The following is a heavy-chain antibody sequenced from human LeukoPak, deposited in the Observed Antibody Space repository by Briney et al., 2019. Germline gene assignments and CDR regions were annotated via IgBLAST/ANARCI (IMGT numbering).Heavy chain of an antibody. V-gene: IGHV3-30*02. CDR2: IRYDGSNK. CDR3: AREGHYYMDV. Sequence: GGSLRLSCVASGFTFSNYGMHWVRQAPGKGLEWVALIRYDGSNKYYADSVKGRFTISRDISKNTVYLRMNSLRAEDTAVYYCAREGHYYMDVWGKGTTVSISS. CDR1: GFTFSNYG. J-gene: IGHJ6*03. D-gene: IGHD1-26*01.